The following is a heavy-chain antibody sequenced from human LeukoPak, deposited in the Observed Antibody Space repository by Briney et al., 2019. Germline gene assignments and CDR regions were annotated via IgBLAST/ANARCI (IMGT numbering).Heavy chain of an antibody. CDR2: ISYEGSNK. V-gene: IGHV3-30*04. CDR1: GFTFSSYA. CDR3: AKDHPSSGWYGGDNWFDA. Sequence: GGSLRLSCAASGFTFSSYAMHWVRQAPGKGLEWEAAISYEGSNKYYADSVQGRFTISRDNSKNTLYLQINSLRAEDTAVYYCAKDHPSSGWYGGDNWFDAWGQGTLVTVSS. D-gene: IGHD6-19*01. J-gene: IGHJ5*01.